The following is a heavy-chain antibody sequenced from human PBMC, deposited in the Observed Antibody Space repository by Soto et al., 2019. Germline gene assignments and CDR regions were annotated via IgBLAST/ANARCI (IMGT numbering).Heavy chain of an antibody. Sequence: SETLSLTCGVSGGPFNGYHWSWIRQPPGKGLEWIGETDHSGSTNHNPSLKSRVTVSIDTSKNQFSLKLSSVTAADTAVYYCARVVRGWYPHFDHWGQGTLVTVSS. CDR2: TDHSGST. V-gene: IGHV4-34*01. D-gene: IGHD2-15*01. J-gene: IGHJ4*02. CDR3: ARVVRGWYPHFDH. CDR1: GGPFNGYH.